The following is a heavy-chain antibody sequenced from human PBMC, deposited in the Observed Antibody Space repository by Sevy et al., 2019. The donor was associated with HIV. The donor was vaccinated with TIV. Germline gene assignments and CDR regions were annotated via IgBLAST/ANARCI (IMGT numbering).Heavy chain of an antibody. V-gene: IGHV3-66*01. CDR3: AGWSSAWTLFDY. Sequence: GGSLRLSCAASGFTVSRNYMSWVRQAPGKGLEWVSVIYSDGKTFYADSVQDRFTISRDNSKNTLYLQMNSLRAEDTAGYYCAGWSSAWTLFDYWGQGTLVTVSS. D-gene: IGHD6-19*01. CDR1: GFTVSRNY. J-gene: IGHJ4*02. CDR2: IYSDGKT.